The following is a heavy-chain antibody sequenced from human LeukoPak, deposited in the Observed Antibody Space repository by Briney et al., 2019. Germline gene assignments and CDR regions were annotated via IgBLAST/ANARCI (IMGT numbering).Heavy chain of an antibody. CDR3: ARSPVVKYYYDSSGYDGGAFDI. Sequence: ASVKVSCKASGYTFTSYGISWVRQAPGQGLEWMGWISAYNGNTNYAQKLQGRVTMTTDTSTSTAYMELRSLRSDDTAVYYCARSPVVKYYYDSSGYDGGAFDIWGQGTMVTVSS. V-gene: IGHV1-18*01. J-gene: IGHJ3*02. CDR1: GYTFTSYG. D-gene: IGHD3-22*01. CDR2: ISAYNGNT.